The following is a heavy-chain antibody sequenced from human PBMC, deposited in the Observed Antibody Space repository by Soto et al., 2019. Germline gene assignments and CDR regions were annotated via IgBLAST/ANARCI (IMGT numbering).Heavy chain of an antibody. Sequence: GASVKVSCKASGYSFSTYEINWLRQAPGQGLEWMGWVSAYRGYTDYAEKFQDRVTMTTDTSTSTAYMELRSLRYDDTAVYYCARDVGDESITYNDAFDIWAQRTMVTVSS. CDR2: VSAYRGYT. CDR3: ARDVGDESITYNDAFDI. D-gene: IGHD3-10*01. CDR1: GYSFSTYE. V-gene: IGHV1-18*01. J-gene: IGHJ3*02.